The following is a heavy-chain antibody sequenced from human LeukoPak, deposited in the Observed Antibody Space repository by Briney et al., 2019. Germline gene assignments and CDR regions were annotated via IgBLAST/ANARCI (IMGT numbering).Heavy chain of an antibody. CDR3: ARHGGSYSFDY. J-gene: IGHJ4*02. CDR2: LYNSGST. Sequence: SETLPLTCTVSGGSISSYYWSWIRRPPGKGLEWIGYLYNSGSTNYNPSLKSRVTISVDTSKNQFSLKLTSVTAADTAVYYCARHGGSYSFDYWGQGTLVTVSS. D-gene: IGHD1-26*01. CDR1: GGSISSYY. V-gene: IGHV4-59*08.